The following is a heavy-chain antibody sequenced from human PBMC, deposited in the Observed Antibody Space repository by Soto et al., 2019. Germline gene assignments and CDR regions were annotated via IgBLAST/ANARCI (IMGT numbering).Heavy chain of an antibody. CDR3: AKDDSEYCNYWSSFDY. V-gene: IGHV3-30*18. Sequence: QVQLVESGGGVVQPGRSLRLSCAASGFTFSHYGMEWVRQAPGKGLEWVASISFDGSIKHYSDSVQGRFSISRDNYRGTLSLQMNSLGAEDTAMYYCAKDDSEYCNYWSSFDYWGQGALVAVSS. CDR1: GFTFSHYG. CDR2: ISFDGSIK. J-gene: IGHJ4*02. D-gene: IGHD2-8*02.